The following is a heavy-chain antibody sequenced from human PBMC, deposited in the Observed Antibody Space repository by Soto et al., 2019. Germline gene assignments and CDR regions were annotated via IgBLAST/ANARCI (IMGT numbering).Heavy chain of an antibody. CDR2: IDPSDSYT. CDR1: GYSFTSYW. Sequence: GESLKISCKGSGYSFTSYWISWVRQMPGKGLEWMGRIDPSDSYTNYSPSFQGHVTISADKSISTAYLQWGSLKASDTAMYYCASSRRITMVRGVITAFDYWGQGTLVTVSS. CDR3: ASSRRITMVRGVITAFDY. D-gene: IGHD3-10*01. J-gene: IGHJ4*02. V-gene: IGHV5-10-1*01.